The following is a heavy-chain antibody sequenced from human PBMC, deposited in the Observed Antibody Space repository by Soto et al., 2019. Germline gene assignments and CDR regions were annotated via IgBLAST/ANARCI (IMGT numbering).Heavy chain of an antibody. J-gene: IGHJ3*02. D-gene: IGHD3-16*02. Sequence: EVQLVESGVGLVQPGGSLRLSCRASGFMYTHFWMAWVRQAPGKGLEWVSSINNDGSGKFYVDSVKGRFTISRDNAANSLYLPMTSLRVEDTAVYYCTRNIEGIWGQGTMVTVSS. CDR1: GFMYTHFW. V-gene: IGHV3-7*01. CDR3: TRNIEGI. CDR2: INNDGSGK.